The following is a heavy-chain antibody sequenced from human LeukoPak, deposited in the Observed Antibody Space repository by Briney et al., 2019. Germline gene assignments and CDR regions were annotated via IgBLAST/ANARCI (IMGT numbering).Heavy chain of an antibody. V-gene: IGHV4-34*01. J-gene: IGHJ4*02. CDR1: GGSFSGYY. CDR3: ARVPDYFKLLLYFDY. Sequence: SETLSLTCAVYGGSFSGYYWSWIRQPPGKGLEWIGEINHSGSTYYNPSLKSRVTISVDTSKNQFSLKLSSVTAADTAVYYCARVPDYFKLLLYFDYWGQGTLVTVSS. D-gene: IGHD3-10*01. CDR2: INHSGST.